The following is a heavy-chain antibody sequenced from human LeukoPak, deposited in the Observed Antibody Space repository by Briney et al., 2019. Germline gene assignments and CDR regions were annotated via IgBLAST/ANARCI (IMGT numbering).Heavy chain of an antibody. Sequence: GASVTVSCMASGYTFTSYYIHWVRQAPGQGLEWVGIINPSGGSPSYAQKFQGRVTMTRDTSMSTVYMELSSLRSEDTAVYYCARGGASSKSLPGYWGQGTLVTVSS. CDR3: ARGGASSKSLPGY. V-gene: IGHV1-46*01. J-gene: IGHJ4*02. CDR1: GYTFTSYY. D-gene: IGHD4/OR15-4a*01. CDR2: INPSGGSP.